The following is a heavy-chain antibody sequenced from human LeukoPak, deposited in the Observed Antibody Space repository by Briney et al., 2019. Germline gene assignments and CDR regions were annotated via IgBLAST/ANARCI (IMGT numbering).Heavy chain of an antibody. CDR3: ARRTTDSSGYYSVDY. D-gene: IGHD3-22*01. V-gene: IGHV4-59*01. Sequence: ASETLSLTCTVSGGSISSYYWSWIRQPPGKGLEWIGYIYYSGSTNYNPSLKSRDTISVDTSKNQFSLKLSSVTAADTAVYYCARRTTDSSGYYSVDYWGQGTLVTVSS. CDR1: GGSISSYY. CDR2: IYYSGST. J-gene: IGHJ4*02.